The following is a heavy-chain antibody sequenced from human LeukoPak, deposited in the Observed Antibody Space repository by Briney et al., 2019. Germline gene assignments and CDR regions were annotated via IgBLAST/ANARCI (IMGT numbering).Heavy chain of an antibody. V-gene: IGHV1-2*02. CDR2: INPNSGGT. Sequence: ASVKVSCKASGYTFTGYYMHWVRQAPGQGLEWMGWINPNSGGTNYAQKFQGRVTMTRDTSISTAYMELSRLRSDDTAVYYCARDYYGSGSYYTLGYWGQGTLVTVSS. D-gene: IGHD3-10*01. CDR3: ARDYYGSGSYYTLGY. CDR1: GYTFTGYY. J-gene: IGHJ4*02.